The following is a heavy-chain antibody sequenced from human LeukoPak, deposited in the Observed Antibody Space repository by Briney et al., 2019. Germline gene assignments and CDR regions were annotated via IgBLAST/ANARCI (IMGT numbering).Heavy chain of an antibody. V-gene: IGHV5-51*01. CDR2: IYPGDSDT. CDR3: ARPGDSSSWYGDAFDI. CDR1: GYTFPSYW. D-gene: IGHD6-13*01. J-gene: IGHJ3*02. Sequence: GESLKISCKGSGYTFPSYWIGWVRQMPGKGLDLMEIIYPGDSDTRYSPSFQGQVTISADKSIGTAYLQWSSLKASDTAMYYCARPGDSSSWYGDAFDIWGQGTMVTVSS.